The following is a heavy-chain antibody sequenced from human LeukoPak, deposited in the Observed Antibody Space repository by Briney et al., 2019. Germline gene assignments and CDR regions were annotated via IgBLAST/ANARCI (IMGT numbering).Heavy chain of an antibody. Sequence: ASVKVSCKASGYTLTSYYMHWVRQAPGQGLEWMGWINPNSGGTNYAQRFQGRVTMTRDTAISTAYMELSRLRSDDTAVYYCARDVGANYFDYWGQGTLVTVSS. J-gene: IGHJ4*02. D-gene: IGHD1-26*01. CDR2: INPNSGGT. CDR1: GYTLTSYY. CDR3: ARDVGANYFDY. V-gene: IGHV1-2*02.